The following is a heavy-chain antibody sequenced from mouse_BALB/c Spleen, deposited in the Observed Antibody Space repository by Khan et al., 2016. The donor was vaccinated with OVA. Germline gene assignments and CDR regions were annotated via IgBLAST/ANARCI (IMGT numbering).Heavy chain of an antibody. CDR1: GYAFTTYY. Sequence: QVQLQQSGPELVKPGASVRISCKASGYAFTTYYIHWVKQRPGQGLEWIGWIYPGNVNTKYNEKFKGKATLTADKSSSTVYMQLISLTSEDSAVYFCARDDYFVGDAMDYWGQVTSVTVSS. CDR3: ARDDYFVGDAMDY. CDR2: IYPGNVNT. V-gene: IGHV1S56*01. D-gene: IGHD2-4*01. J-gene: IGHJ4*01.